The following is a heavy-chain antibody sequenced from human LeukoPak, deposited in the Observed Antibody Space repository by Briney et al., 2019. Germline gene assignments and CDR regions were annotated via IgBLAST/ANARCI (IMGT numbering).Heavy chain of an antibody. D-gene: IGHD3-16*02. V-gene: IGHV3-15*01. Sequence: PGGSLRLSCAASGFTFSNAWMSWVRQAPGKGLEWVGRIKSKTDGGTTDYAAPVKGRFTISRDDSKNTLYLQMNSLKNEDTAVYYCTTGVMITFGGVIVFDYWGQGTLVTVSS. CDR1: GFTFSNAW. CDR3: TTGVMITFGGVIVFDY. J-gene: IGHJ4*02. CDR2: IKSKTDGGTT.